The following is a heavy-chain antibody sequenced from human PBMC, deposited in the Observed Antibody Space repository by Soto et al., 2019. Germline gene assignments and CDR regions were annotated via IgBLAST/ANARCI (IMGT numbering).Heavy chain of an antibody. CDR2: IFPGDSDT. D-gene: IGHD5-18*01. CDR3: ARTESGYSYGFADV. Sequence: GESLKISCKGSGYSFTNYWIGWVRQKPGKGLEWMGTIFPGDSDTRYSPSFQGQVTISADRSTSTAYLQWGSLKASDTAMYYCARTESGYSYGFADVWGQGTTVTVS. V-gene: IGHV5-51*01. J-gene: IGHJ6*02. CDR1: GYSFTNYW.